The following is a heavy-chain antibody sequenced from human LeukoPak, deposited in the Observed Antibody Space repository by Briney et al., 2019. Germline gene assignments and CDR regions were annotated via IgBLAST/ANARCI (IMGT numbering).Heavy chain of an antibody. CDR3: ARGTATTAGIDY. Sequence: GGSQRLSCAASGFTFSTYRMHWVRQAPGNGLVWVSHIDSDGSSATYGDSAKGRFTISRDNAKNTLYLQMSSLRAEDTAVYYCARGTATTAGIDYWGQGTLVAVSS. J-gene: IGHJ4*02. D-gene: IGHD6-13*01. CDR2: IDSDGSSA. V-gene: IGHV3-74*01. CDR1: GFTFSTYR.